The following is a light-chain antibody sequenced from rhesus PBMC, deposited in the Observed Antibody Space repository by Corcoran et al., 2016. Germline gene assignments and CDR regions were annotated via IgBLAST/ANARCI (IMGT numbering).Light chain of an antibody. V-gene: IGKV1-74*01. CDR3: QHGYGTPLT. Sequence: DIQMTQSPSSLSASVGDRVTITCRASENVNNYLNWYQQKPGKAPKLLIYKASTLQSGVPSRFSGNGSGTDYTFTISSLQPEDVATYYCQHGYGTPLTFGGGTKVEIE. J-gene: IGKJ4*01. CDR2: KAS. CDR1: ENVNNY.